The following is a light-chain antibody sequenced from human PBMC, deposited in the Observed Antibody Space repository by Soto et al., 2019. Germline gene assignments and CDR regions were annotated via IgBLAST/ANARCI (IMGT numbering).Light chain of an antibody. Sequence: EIVLTQSPGTLSLSPGERATLSCRASQSVSSSYLAWYQQKSGQAPRLLIYDASSRATGIPDRFSGSGSGTDFTLTISRLAPEDFAVYYCQQYDSSPVTFGQGTKVEIK. J-gene: IGKJ1*01. V-gene: IGKV3-20*01. CDR2: DAS. CDR1: QSVSSSY. CDR3: QQYDSSPVT.